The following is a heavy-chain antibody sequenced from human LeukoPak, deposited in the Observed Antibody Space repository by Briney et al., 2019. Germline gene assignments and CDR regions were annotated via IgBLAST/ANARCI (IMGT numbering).Heavy chain of an antibody. J-gene: IGHJ4*02. CDR2: INPNSGGT. CDR3: ARDGRYDFWSGYYSPVTYYFDY. V-gene: IGHV1-2*02. D-gene: IGHD3-3*01. CDR1: GYTFTGYY. Sequence: ASVKVSCKASGYTFTGYYMHWVRQGPGQGLEWMGWINPNSGGTNYAQKFQGRVTMTRDTSISTAYMELSRLRSDDTAVYYCARDGRYDFWSGYYSPVTYYFDYWGQGTLVTVSS.